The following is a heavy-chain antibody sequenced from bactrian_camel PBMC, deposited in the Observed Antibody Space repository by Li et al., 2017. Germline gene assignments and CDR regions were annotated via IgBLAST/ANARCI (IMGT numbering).Heavy chain of an antibody. Sequence: VQLVESGGGSVQAGGSLRLSCTASGKTVPSPAMGWMRRVPGANRETIAAIENRGGTTYYHASVKGRFTISQDNAKTTAYLQMNSLTPDDTGMYYCAAGLKWCRQGYPTTEFQYLGSGTQVTVS. D-gene: IGHD2*01. J-gene: IGHJ4*01. CDR1: GKTVPSPA. CDR2: IENRGGTT. CDR3: AAGLKWCRQGYPTTEFQY. V-gene: IGHV3-3*01.